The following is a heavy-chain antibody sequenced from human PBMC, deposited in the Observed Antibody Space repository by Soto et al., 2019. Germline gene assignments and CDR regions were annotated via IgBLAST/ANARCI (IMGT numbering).Heavy chain of an antibody. CDR3: AHGSGWLFDY. J-gene: IGHJ4*02. CDR1: GFSLTTRAVG. Sequence: QITLKESGPTLVKPTQTLTLTCTFSGFSLTTRAVGVGWIRQPPGKALEWLAFIYWNDNEYYSPSLKSRLTLTKDTAKNQVVLTMTNTDPVDTATYYCAHGSGWLFDYWGQGTLVTVSA. CDR2: IYWNDNE. D-gene: IGHD6-19*01. V-gene: IGHV2-5*01.